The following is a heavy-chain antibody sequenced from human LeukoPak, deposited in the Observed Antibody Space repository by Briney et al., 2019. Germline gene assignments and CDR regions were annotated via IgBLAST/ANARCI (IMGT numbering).Heavy chain of an antibody. CDR3: ARKGTYCSGGSCYSVFDY. V-gene: IGHV3-33*01. CDR2: IWYDGSNK. D-gene: IGHD2-15*01. J-gene: IGHJ4*02. Sequence: SLRLSCAASGFTFSSYGMHWVRQAPGKGLEWVAVIWYDGSNKYYADSVKGRFTISRDNSKNTLYLQMNSLRAEDTAVYYCARKGTYCSGGSCYSVFDYWGQGTLVTVSS. CDR1: GFTFSSYG.